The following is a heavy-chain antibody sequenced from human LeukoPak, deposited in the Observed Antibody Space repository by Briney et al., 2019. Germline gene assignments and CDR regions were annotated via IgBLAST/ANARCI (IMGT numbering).Heavy chain of an antibody. Sequence: GASVKVSCKASGYAFTSYGISWVRQAPEQGLEWMGWISAYNGNTNYAQKLQGRVTMTTDTSTSTAFMELRSLRSDDTAVYYCAREWELRILDFWGQGTLVTVSS. CDR1: GYAFTSYG. CDR3: AREWELRILDF. V-gene: IGHV1-18*01. CDR2: ISAYNGNT. D-gene: IGHD1-26*01. J-gene: IGHJ4*02.